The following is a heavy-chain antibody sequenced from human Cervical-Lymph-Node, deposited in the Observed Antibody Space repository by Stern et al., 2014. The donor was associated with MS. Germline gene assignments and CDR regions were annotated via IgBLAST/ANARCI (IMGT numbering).Heavy chain of an antibody. CDR1: GFKFSIYW. CDR2: IYPGDSET. CDR3: ARQTTAWASDV. Sequence: VQLVQSGAELIRPGESLKISCKGSGFKFSIYWIAWVRQMPGKGLEWRVIIYPGDSETRYSPSFQGQVTMSADKSTSTAYLQWSSLNASDTAMYFCARQTTAWASDVWGQGTLVTVSS. V-gene: IGHV5-51*01. D-gene: IGHD1-14*01. J-gene: IGHJ4*02.